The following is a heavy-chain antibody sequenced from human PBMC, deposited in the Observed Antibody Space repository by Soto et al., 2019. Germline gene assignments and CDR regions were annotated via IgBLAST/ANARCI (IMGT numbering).Heavy chain of an antibody. Sequence: SETLSLTCTVSGGSISSSSYYWGWIRQPPGKGLEWIGSIYYSGSTYYNPSLKSRVTISVDTSKNQFSLKLSSVTAADTAVYYCARSGYGGRWLRQPIYFDYWGQGTLVTVSS. V-gene: IGHV4-39*01. CDR3: ARSGYGGRWLRQPIYFDY. CDR2: IYYSGST. D-gene: IGHD5-12*01. CDR1: GGSISSSSYY. J-gene: IGHJ4*02.